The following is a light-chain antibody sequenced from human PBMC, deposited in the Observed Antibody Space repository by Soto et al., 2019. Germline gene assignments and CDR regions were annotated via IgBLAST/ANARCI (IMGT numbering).Light chain of an antibody. Sequence: DVHLTQSPSFLSASVGDRVTITCRASQDISGYLAWYQQIPGKAPKLLIYAASMLQSGVPSRFSGSGSGTEFTLTIKSLQPEDFATYYCQQLNTYPRTFGGGTQVEI. CDR3: QQLNTYPRT. J-gene: IGKJ4*01. CDR2: AAS. V-gene: IGKV1-9*01. CDR1: QDISGY.